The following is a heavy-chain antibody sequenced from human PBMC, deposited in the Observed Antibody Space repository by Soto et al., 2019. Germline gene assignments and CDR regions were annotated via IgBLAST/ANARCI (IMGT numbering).Heavy chain of an antibody. V-gene: IGHV1-69*12. CDR2: IMPIFRTA. Sequence: QVQVVQSGAEVKKPGSSVKVSCKTSGGTFSTSAISWVRQAPGQGLEWMGGIMPIFRTADYAQKFQGRLTITADESASTAYLELSSLRSEDTAVYYCARDKERSQLGGNYCDLMDVWGHGTTVTVTS. D-gene: IGHD1-7*01. J-gene: IGHJ6*02. CDR3: ARDKERSQLGGNYCDLMDV. CDR1: GGTFSTSA.